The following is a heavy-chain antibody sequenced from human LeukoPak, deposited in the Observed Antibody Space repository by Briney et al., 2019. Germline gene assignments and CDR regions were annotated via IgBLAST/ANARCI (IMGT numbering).Heavy chain of an antibody. J-gene: IGHJ4*02. Sequence: GGSLRLSCAASGFTFSTYAMTWVRQAPGKGLEWVSAISGSGVTTYYADSVKGRFTISRDNSKNTLYVQMNSLRADDTAVYYCARDRSRYCSSTSCYVDYWGQGTLVTVSS. D-gene: IGHD2-2*01. CDR2: ISGSGVTT. CDR3: ARDRSRYCSSTSCYVDY. V-gene: IGHV3-23*01. CDR1: GFTFSTYA.